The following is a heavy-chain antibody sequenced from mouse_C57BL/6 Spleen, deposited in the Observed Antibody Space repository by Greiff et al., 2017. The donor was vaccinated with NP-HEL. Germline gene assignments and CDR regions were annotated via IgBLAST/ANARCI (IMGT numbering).Heavy chain of an antibody. V-gene: IGHV5-4*01. J-gene: IGHJ2*01. D-gene: IGHD2-4*01. CDR2: ISDGGSYT. CDR3: ARELIYYDYDGYFDY. CDR1: GFTFSSYA. Sequence: EVKLVESGGGLVKPGESLKLSCAASGFTFSSYAMSWVRQTPEKRLEWVATISDGGSYTYYPDNVKGRFTISRDNAKNNLYLQMSHLKSEDTAMYYCARELIYYDYDGYFDYWGQGTTLTVSS.